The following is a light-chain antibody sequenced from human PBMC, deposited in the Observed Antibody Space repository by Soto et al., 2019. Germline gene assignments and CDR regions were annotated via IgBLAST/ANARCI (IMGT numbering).Light chain of an antibody. Sequence: QSALTQPASVSGSPGQSITISCTRTSSDVGGYKYVSWYQQYPGKAPKLMIYAVNKRPSGVPDRFSGSKSGNTASLTVSGLQAEDEADYYCSSYAGSNNYVFGTGTKVTVL. J-gene: IGLJ1*01. V-gene: IGLV2-8*01. CDR1: SSDVGGYKY. CDR2: AVN. CDR3: SSYAGSNNYV.